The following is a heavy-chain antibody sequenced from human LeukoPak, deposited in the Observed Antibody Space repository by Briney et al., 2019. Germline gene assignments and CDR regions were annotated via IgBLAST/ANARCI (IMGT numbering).Heavy chain of an antibody. CDR1: GFTFSSYN. CDR3: ARDGTAVGINYDY. Sequence: NSGGSLRLSCAASGFTFSSYNMNWVRQAPGKGLEWVSSISSNSSYIFYADSVKGRFTISRDNAQNSLYLQMNSLRAEDTAVYYCARDGTAVGINYDYWGQGTLVTVSS. D-gene: IGHD6-13*01. CDR2: ISSNSSYI. V-gene: IGHV3-21*04. J-gene: IGHJ4*02.